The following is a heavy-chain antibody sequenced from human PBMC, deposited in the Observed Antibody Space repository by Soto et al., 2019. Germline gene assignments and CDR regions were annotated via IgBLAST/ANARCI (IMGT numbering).Heavy chain of an antibody. CDR3: ARRIAAAGTGFDY. J-gene: IGHJ4*02. D-gene: IGHD6-13*01. CDR1: GDSVSSNSAA. V-gene: IGHV6-1*01. CDR2: TYYRSKWYN. Sequence: PXQALSLTCAISGDSVSSNSAACNLIRQSPSRGLEWLGRTYYRSKWYNDYAVSVKSRITINPDTSKNQFSLQLNSVTPEDTAVYYCARRIAAAGTGFDYWGQGTLVTVSS.